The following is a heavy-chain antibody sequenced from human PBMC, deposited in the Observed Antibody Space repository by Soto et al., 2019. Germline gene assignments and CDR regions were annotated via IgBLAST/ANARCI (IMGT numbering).Heavy chain of an antibody. D-gene: IGHD2-21*01. CDR2: ITSNGGNT. CDR3: ARRIPFGYGMDV. CDR1: GFTFSSYA. V-gene: IGHV3-64*01. J-gene: IGHJ6*02. Sequence: EVQLVESGGGLVQPGGSLRLSCAASGFTFSSYAMHWVRQAPGKGLEYVSVITSNGGNTDYASFVKGRFTISRDNSKNTLYLQRGSLRAEDMAVYYCARRIPFGYGMDVWGQGTTVTVSS.